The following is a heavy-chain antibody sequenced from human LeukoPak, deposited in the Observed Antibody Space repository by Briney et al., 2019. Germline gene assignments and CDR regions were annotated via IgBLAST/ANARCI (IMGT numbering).Heavy chain of an antibody. CDR3: ARAPTVTTNFDY. Sequence: GGSLRLSCTASGFTVSTNYMSWVRQAPGKGLEWVSILYSGGTTFYADSVKGRFTISRDNSKNTVYLQMNSLRAGDTAVYYCARAPTVTTNFDYWGQGTLVSVSS. CDR2: LYSGGTT. D-gene: IGHD4-17*01. CDR1: GFTVSTNY. V-gene: IGHV3-66*01. J-gene: IGHJ4*02.